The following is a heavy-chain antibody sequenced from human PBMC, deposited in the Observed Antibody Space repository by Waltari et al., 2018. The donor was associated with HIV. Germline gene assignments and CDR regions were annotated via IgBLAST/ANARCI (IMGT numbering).Heavy chain of an antibody. J-gene: IGHJ6*02. D-gene: IGHD4-17*01. CDR1: GYKFVNHD. CDR3: TRGLALRIAAPGADV. Sequence: QSPTAVRRPGASVRVSCRIFGYKFVNHDITWVRQAAREGLEWMGCINPNTGDTHSLEKYWVRLTLTRNISTATAYLDLTNLTRDDMATYYCTRGLALRIAAPGADVWGQGTTVIV. V-gene: IGHV1-8*01. CDR2: INPNTGDT.